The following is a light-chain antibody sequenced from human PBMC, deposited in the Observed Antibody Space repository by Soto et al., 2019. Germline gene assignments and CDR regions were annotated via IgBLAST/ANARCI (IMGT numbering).Light chain of an antibody. Sequence: KVLTQSPPNRAVSAGEIAPGGCRASQSVSSNLAWHQQRPGQAPRLLIYGASTRATGVPARFSGGGSGTEFTLALPSLQSEYFAVYRCEQYSNWPLTFGPGTRLEI. CDR3: EQYSNWPLT. J-gene: IGKJ5*01. CDR2: GAS. V-gene: IGKV3D-15*01. CDR1: QSVSSN.